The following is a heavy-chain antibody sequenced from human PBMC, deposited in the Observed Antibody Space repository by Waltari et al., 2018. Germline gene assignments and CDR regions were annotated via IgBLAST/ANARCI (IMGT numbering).Heavy chain of an antibody. CDR3: ARDRGCGGGSCLYWYFDL. Sequence: QVQLQESGPGLVKPSETLSLTCTVSGGSISSYYWSWIRQPPGKGLEWIGYIDYSGSTDYNPSRNSRGTMSVDASKNQFSLKLSSVTAADTAGYYCARDRGCGGGSCLYWYFDLWGRGTLVTVSS. CDR2: IDYSGST. D-gene: IGHD2-15*01. J-gene: IGHJ2*01. V-gene: IGHV4-59*01. CDR1: GGSISSYY.